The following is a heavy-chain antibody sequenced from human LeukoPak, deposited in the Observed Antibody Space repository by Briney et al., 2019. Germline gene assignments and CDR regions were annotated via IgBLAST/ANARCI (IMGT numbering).Heavy chain of an antibody. Sequence: GGSLRLSCAASGFTFSSYAMSWVRQAPGKGLEWVANIKQDGSEKYYVDSVKGRFTISRDNAKNSLYLQMNSLRVEDTAVYYCAGDRGSSSWHDFDYWGQGTLVTVSS. CDR1: GFTFSSYA. D-gene: IGHD6-13*01. CDR3: AGDRGSSSWHDFDY. J-gene: IGHJ4*02. CDR2: IKQDGSEK. V-gene: IGHV3-7*01.